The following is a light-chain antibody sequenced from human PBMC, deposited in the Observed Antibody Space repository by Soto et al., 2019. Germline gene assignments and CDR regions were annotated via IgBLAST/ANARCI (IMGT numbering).Light chain of an antibody. CDR2: AAS. CDR3: QQGSRFPFT. Sequence: DIQMTQSPSSLSASLLDRVTITCRASQGIRNDLGWYQQRPGKAPKRLIYAASTLQPGVPSRFSGSGSGTEFTLTISSLRPEDFAIYFCQQGSRFPFTFGPGTKVDIK. V-gene: IGKV1-17*01. J-gene: IGKJ3*01. CDR1: QGIRND.